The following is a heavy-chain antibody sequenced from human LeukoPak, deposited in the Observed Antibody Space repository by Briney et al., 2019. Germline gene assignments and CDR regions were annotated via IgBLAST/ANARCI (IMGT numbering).Heavy chain of an antibody. D-gene: IGHD3-3*01. Sequence: GGSLRLSCAASGFTFSSYSMNWVRQAPGKGLEWVSAISGSGGSTYYADSVKGRFTISRDNSKNTLCLQMNSLRAEDTAVYYCAKDGALRFLEWLPIHYFDYWGQGTLVTVSS. V-gene: IGHV3-23*01. J-gene: IGHJ4*02. CDR1: GFTFSSYS. CDR3: AKDGALRFLEWLPIHYFDY. CDR2: ISGSGGST.